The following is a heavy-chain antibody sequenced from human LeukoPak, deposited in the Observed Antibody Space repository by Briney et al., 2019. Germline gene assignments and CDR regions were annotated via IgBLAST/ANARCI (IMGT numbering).Heavy chain of an antibody. CDR3: ARAGYWYSSSWSQYYYYGMDV. Sequence: SETLSLTCTAAGGSISSYYWSWIRQPPGKGLEWIGYIYYSGSTNYNPSLKSRVTISVDTSKNQFSLKLSSVTAADTAVYYCARAGYWYSSSWSQYYYYGMDVWGKGTTVTVSS. J-gene: IGHJ6*04. V-gene: IGHV4-59*01. CDR2: IYYSGST. D-gene: IGHD6-13*01. CDR1: GGSISSYY.